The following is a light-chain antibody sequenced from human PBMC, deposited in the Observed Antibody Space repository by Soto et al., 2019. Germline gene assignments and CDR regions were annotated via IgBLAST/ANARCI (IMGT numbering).Light chain of an antibody. J-gene: IGKJ4*01. CDR1: QSVSSY. Sequence: EIVLMQSPATLSLSPGERATLSCRASQSVSSYLAWYQQKPGQAPRLLIYDTSTRASGVPARFSGSGSGTDFTLTISSLESEDFAVYYCQQRGNWPSLTFGGGTKVEIK. CDR3: QQRGNWPSLT. CDR2: DTS. V-gene: IGKV3-11*01.